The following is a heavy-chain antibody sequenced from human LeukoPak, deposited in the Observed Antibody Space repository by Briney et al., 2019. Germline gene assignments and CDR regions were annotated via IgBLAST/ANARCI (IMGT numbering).Heavy chain of an antibody. V-gene: IGHV3-48*04. Sequence: RPGGSLRLSCAASGFTFSSYSMNWVRQAPGKGLEWVSYISSSSSTIYYADSVKGRFTISRDNTKNSLYLQMNSLRAEDTAVYYCARPPGDSGYWGQGTLVTVSS. CDR3: ARPPGDSGY. CDR2: ISSSSSTI. J-gene: IGHJ4*02. D-gene: IGHD3-10*01. CDR1: GFTFSSYS.